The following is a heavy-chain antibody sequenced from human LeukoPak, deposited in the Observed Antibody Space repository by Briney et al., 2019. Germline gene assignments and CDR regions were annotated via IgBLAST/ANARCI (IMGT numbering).Heavy chain of an antibody. CDR3: ARGFQYSSSWYGGFDP. J-gene: IGHJ5*02. CDR1: GGSIGSFY. CDR2: MFASGST. D-gene: IGHD6-13*01. V-gene: IGHV4-4*07. Sequence: SETLSLTCTVSGGSIGSFYWNWIRQPAGKGLEWIGRMFASGSTIYNPSLTSRVTMSVDASKNHIYLSLSSVTAADTAVYYCARGFQYSSSWYGGFDPWGQGILVTVSS.